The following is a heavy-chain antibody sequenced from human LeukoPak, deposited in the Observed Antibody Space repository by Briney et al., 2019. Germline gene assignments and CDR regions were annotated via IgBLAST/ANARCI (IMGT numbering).Heavy chain of an antibody. CDR2: MNPNSGNT. V-gene: IGHV1-8*01. D-gene: IGHD3-16*01. CDR3: ARGMPSLGHVARD. Sequence: GASVKVSCKASGYTFTSYDINWVRQATGQGLEWMGWMNPNSGNTGYAQKFQGRVTMTRNTSISTACMELSALRSEDTAVYYCARGMPSLGHVARDWGQGTLVTVSS. CDR1: GYTFTSYD. J-gene: IGHJ4*02.